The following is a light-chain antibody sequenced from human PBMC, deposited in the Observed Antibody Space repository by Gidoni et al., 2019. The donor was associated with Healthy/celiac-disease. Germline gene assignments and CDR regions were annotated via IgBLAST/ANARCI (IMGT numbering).Light chain of an antibody. V-gene: IGKV1-33*01. CDR2: DAS. J-gene: IGKJ4*01. Sequence: DIQMTQSPSSLSASVGDRVTITCQASQDISNYLNWYQQKQGKAPKLLIYDASNLETGGPSRFSGSGSCTDFTFTISSLQPEDIATYYCQQYDNLPLTCGGGTKVENK. CDR1: QDISNY. CDR3: QQYDNLPLT.